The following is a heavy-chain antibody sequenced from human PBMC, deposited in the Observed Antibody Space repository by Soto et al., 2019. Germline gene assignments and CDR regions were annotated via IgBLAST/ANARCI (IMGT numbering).Heavy chain of an antibody. CDR2: ITGSGFDT. CDR3: AKGSADSRPYYFDY. D-gene: IGHD3-22*01. Sequence: GGSLRLSCAASGFTFRDFAMSWVRQAPAKGLEWFSAITGSGFDTYYADSVKGRFTISRDNSNNMLYLQMNSLGAEDTAVYYCAKGSADSRPYYFDYWGQGTLVTVSS. V-gene: IGHV3-23*01. CDR1: GFTFRDFA. J-gene: IGHJ4*02.